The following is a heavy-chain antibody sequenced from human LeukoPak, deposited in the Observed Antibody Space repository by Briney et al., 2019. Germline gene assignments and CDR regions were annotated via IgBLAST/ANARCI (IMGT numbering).Heavy chain of an antibody. Sequence: PSETLSLTCAVYGGSFSGYYWTWIRQSPGKGLEWIGEINPSGSTYYNPSLKSRLTISRDTSKNQISLRLSSVTAADTAVYYCARGRQEISMILVVMTGVSYYLDVWGKGTTVT. V-gene: IGHV4-34*01. CDR3: ARGRQEISMILVVMTGVSYYLDV. D-gene: IGHD3-22*01. J-gene: IGHJ6*03. CDR2: INPSGST. CDR1: GGSFSGYY.